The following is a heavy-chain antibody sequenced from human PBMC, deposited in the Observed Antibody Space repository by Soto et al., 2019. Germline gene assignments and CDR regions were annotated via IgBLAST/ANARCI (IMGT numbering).Heavy chain of an antibody. CDR2: ISWNSGSI. CDR1: GFTFDDYA. CDR3: AQDISPWFGEANSYYYFGMDV. Sequence: GGSLRLSCAASGFTFDDYAMHWVRQAPGKGLEWVSGISWNSGSIGYADSVKGRFTISRDNAKNSLYLQMNSLRAEDTALYYCAQDISPWFGEANSYYYFGMDVWGQGTTVTVS. J-gene: IGHJ6*02. D-gene: IGHD3-10*01. V-gene: IGHV3-9*01.